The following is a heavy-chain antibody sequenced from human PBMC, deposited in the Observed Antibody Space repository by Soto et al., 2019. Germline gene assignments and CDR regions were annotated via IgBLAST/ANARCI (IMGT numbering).Heavy chain of an antibody. CDR1: GFTFSTYS. V-gene: IGHV3-48*01. CDR2: ISSSSSTI. Sequence: PGGSLRLSCAASGFTFSTYSMNWVRQAPGKGLEWVSYISSSSSTIFYTDSVKGRFTVSRDNAKNSLYLQMNSLRAEDTAVYYCARYGSGPDNWFDPWGQGTLVTVSS. J-gene: IGHJ5*02. D-gene: IGHD3-10*01. CDR3: ARYGSGPDNWFDP.